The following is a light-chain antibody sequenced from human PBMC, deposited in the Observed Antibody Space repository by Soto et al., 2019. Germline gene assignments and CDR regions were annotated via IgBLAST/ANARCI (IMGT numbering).Light chain of an antibody. Sequence: DIQRTPSPSTLPASVGDRVTISCRASQSIGSWLAWYQQKPGKAPNLLIYKASSLESGVPSRFSGSGSGTEFTLTISSLQSDDFASYYCQQYTSPPWTFGQGTKVDIK. CDR2: KAS. CDR1: QSIGSW. J-gene: IGKJ1*01. CDR3: QQYTSPPWT. V-gene: IGKV1-5*03.